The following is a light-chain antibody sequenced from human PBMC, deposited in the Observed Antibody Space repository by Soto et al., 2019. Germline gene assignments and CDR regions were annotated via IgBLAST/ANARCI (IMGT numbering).Light chain of an antibody. J-gene: IGKJ2*01. CDR1: ENIRSY. CDR3: QLYGDSPIYT. V-gene: IGKV1-39*02. Sequence: IEMTQSPSSLSASIGDRVTITCRASENIRSYLTWYQQRPGKAPKVLIFAASSLESGVPSRFSGNGSGTDFTLTIDSLRPEDFAVYYCQLYGDSPIYTFGQGTKLEMK. CDR2: AAS.